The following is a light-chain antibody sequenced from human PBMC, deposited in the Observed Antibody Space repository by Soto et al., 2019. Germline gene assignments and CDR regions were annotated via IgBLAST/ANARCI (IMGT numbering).Light chain of an antibody. Sequence: DIQMTQSPSSLSASVGDRVTITCRASQGISNYLAWYQQKPGKVPKLLIYATSTLQSGVPSRFSGSRSGTDFTLTISSLQPEDVATYYCQKYNSAPYTFGQRTKLEIK. J-gene: IGKJ2*01. CDR3: QKYNSAPYT. CDR2: ATS. CDR1: QGISNY. V-gene: IGKV1-27*01.